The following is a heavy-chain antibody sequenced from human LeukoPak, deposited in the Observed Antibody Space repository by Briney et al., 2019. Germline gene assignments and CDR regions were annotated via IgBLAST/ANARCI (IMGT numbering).Heavy chain of an antibody. V-gene: IGHV1-8*01. CDR1: GYTFTTYD. Sequence: ASVKVSCKASGYTFTTYDITWVRQATGQGLEWMGWMNPNSGDTAYAQKFQGRVAMTRDTSISTAYMELSSLRSEDTAVYYCARGLGDYYDTSDYYYAVPAHWGQGTLVTVSS. J-gene: IGHJ4*02. CDR2: MNPNSGDT. D-gene: IGHD3-22*01. CDR3: ARGLGDYYDTSDYYYAVPAH.